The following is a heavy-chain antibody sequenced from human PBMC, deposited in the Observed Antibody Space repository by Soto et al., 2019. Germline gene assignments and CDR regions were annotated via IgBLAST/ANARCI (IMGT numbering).Heavy chain of an antibody. CDR1: GFTFSSYA. CDR3: ARDQSGYSYGYYFDY. D-gene: IGHD5-18*01. CDR2: ISYDGSNK. J-gene: IGHJ4*02. V-gene: IGHV3-30-3*01. Sequence: GGSLRLSCAASGFTFSSYAMHWVRQAPGKGLEWVAVISYDGSNKYYADSVKGRFTISRDNSKNTLYLQMNSLRAEDTAVYYCARDQSGYSYGYYFDYWGQGTLVTVSS.